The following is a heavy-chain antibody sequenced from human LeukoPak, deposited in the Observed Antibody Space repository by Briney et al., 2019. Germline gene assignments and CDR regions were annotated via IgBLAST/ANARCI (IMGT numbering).Heavy chain of an antibody. J-gene: IGHJ4*02. D-gene: IGHD5-12*01. CDR2: ISYDGSNE. V-gene: IGHV3-30-3*01. Sequence: GGSLRLSCAGSGFTFSTYAMHWVRQAPGKGLKWVAVISYDGSNEYYADSVKGRFTISRDNSKNTLYLQMNSLRAEDTAVHYCARGNIVATTSSYDYWGQGTLVTVSS. CDR3: ARGNIVATTSSYDY. CDR1: GFTFSTYA.